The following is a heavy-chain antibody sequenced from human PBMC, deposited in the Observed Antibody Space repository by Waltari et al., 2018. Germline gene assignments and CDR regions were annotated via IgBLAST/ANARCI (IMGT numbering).Heavy chain of an antibody. CDR1: GFTFDDYA. D-gene: IGHD1-1*01. CDR3: AKERGGTTWIAFDC. V-gene: IGHV3-9*03. Sequence: EVQLVESGGGLVQPGRSLRLSCAASGFTFDDYAMHWVRQAPGKCLWWFSGISGNRSAIAYSDSMKGRLTISRNNAKGSLYLQMNSLRAEDMALYYCAKERGGTTWIAFDCWGQGTLVTVSS. CDR2: ISGNRSAI. J-gene: IGHJ4*02.